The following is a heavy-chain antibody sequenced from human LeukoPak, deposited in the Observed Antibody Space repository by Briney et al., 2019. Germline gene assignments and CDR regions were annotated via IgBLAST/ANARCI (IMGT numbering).Heavy chain of an antibody. V-gene: IGHV4-39*01. Sequence: SETLSLTSTVSGGSISSSSYYWGWIRQPPGKGLEWIGSIYYSGSTYYNPSLKSRVTISVDTSKNQFSLKLSSVTAADTAVYYCASAPAVTNWFDPWGQGTLVTVSS. CDR3: ASAPAVTNWFDP. CDR1: GGSISSSSYY. J-gene: IGHJ5*02. CDR2: IYYSGST. D-gene: IGHD6-13*01.